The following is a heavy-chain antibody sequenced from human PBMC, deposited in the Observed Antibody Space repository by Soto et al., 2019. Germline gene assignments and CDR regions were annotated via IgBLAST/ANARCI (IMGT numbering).Heavy chain of an antibody. D-gene: IGHD6-13*01. CDR1: GFTFTHYG. CDR2: ISAYNGAT. J-gene: IGHJ4*02. CDR3: ARASNASNWDY. Sequence: ASVKVSCKTSGFTFTHYGIRWVRQAPGQGLEWMGWISAYNGATNYAQKFRDRLTMTTDASTSTAYMELRSLRSDDTAVYFCARASNASNWDYWGQGTLVNVSS. V-gene: IGHV1-18*01.